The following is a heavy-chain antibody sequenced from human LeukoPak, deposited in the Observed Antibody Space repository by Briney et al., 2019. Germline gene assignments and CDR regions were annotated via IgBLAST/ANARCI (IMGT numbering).Heavy chain of an antibody. V-gene: IGHV3-66*02. CDR1: GFTVSSNY. CDR2: IYSGGST. CDR3: AVYSGSYYYYYGMDV. Sequence: GGSLRLSCAASGFTVSSNYMSWVSQAPGKGLEWVSVIYSGGSTYYADSVKGRFTISRDNSKNTLYLQMNSLRAEDTAVYYRAVYSGSYYYYYGMDVWGQGTTVTVSS. D-gene: IGHD1-26*01. J-gene: IGHJ6*02.